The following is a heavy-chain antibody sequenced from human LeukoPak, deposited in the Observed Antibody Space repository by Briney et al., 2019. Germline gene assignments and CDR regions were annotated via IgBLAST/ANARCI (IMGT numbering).Heavy chain of an antibody. V-gene: IGHV1-18*04. CDR3: AVGEVVVVPAAITYYYGMDV. CDR1: GYTFTSYY. J-gene: IGHJ6*02. D-gene: IGHD2-2*01. Sequence: GASVKVSCKASGYTFTSYYMHWVRQAPGQGLEWMGWISAYNGNTNYAQKLQGRVTMTTDTSTSTAYMELRSLRSDDTAVYYCAVGEVVVVPAAITYYYGMDVWGQGTTVTVSS. CDR2: ISAYNGNT.